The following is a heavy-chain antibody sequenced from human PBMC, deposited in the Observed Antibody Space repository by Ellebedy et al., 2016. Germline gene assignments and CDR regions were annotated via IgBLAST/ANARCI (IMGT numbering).Heavy chain of an antibody. Sequence: GESLKISXAASGFTFRNNAMSWVRQAPGKGLEWVSAISGSGGSGSGGRTYYADSVKGRFTISRDNAKNSLYLQMNSLTAEDTAVYYCARENYDSSGKFDYWGQGTLVTVSS. J-gene: IGHJ4*02. V-gene: IGHV3-23*01. D-gene: IGHD3-22*01. CDR3: ARENYDSSGKFDY. CDR1: GFTFRNNA. CDR2: ISGSGGSGSGGRT.